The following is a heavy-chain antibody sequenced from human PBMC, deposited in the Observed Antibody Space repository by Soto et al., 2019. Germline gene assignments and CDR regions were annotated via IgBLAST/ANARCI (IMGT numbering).Heavy chain of an antibody. D-gene: IGHD2-2*01. Sequence: QVQLVQSGAEVKEPGASVKVSCKASGYSFSIYAIHWVRQAPGQGLEWMGWINAGNGNAKYSQNFQARVTITRDSSATTTYREVSSLRSEDTAVYFCAMVIPAAMSEYSSGSYFPYWGQGTLVTVSS. CDR2: INAGNGNA. V-gene: IGHV1-3*01. CDR1: GYSFSIYA. J-gene: IGHJ4*02. CDR3: AMVIPAAMSEYSSGSYFPY.